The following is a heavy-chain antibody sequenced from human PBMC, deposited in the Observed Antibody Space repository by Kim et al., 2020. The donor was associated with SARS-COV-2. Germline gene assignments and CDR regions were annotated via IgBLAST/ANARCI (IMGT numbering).Heavy chain of an antibody. Sequence: GGSLRLSCAGSGFTFINYWMHWVRQVPGKGLVWVSRINGDGTTTSYADSVKGRFTISRDNAKNTLYLQMNSLRAEDTALYYCARRCYDSSCYYYFDYWGQGTLVTVSS. D-gene: IGHD3-22*01. CDR2: INGDGTTT. V-gene: IGHV3-74*01. J-gene: IGHJ4*02. CDR3: ARRCYDSSCYYYFDY. CDR1: GFTFINYW.